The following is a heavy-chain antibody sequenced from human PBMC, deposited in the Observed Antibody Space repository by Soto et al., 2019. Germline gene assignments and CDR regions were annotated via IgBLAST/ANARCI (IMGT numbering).Heavy chain of an antibody. V-gene: IGHV4-34*01. Sequence: SETLSLTCAVYGGSFSGYYWRWIRQPPGKXLEWIGEINHSGSTNYNPSLKSRVTISVDTSKNQFSLKLSSVTAADTAVYYCARGGITMVRGVIISLYYYYGMDVWGQGTTVTVSS. CDR3: ARGGITMVRGVIISLYYYYGMDV. CDR1: GGSFSGYY. D-gene: IGHD3-10*01. CDR2: INHSGST. J-gene: IGHJ6*02.